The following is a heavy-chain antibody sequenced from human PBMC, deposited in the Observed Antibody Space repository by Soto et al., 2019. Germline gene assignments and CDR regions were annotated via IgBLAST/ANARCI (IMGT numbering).Heavy chain of an antibody. CDR2: IYYSGRT. D-gene: IGHD6-13*01. CDR1: GESISSSSYY. CDR3: ARGHGSSWYLYYYGMDV. Sequence: SETLFLTCIVSGESISSSSYYWGWIRQPPGKGLEWIGSIYYSGRTYYNPSFKSRVTISIDTSKNQFSLKLSSVTATDTAVYYCARGHGSSWYLYYYGMDVWGQGTTVTVSS. V-gene: IGHV4-39*01. J-gene: IGHJ6*02.